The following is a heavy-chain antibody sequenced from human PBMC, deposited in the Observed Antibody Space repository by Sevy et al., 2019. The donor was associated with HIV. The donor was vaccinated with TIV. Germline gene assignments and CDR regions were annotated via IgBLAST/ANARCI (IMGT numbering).Heavy chain of an antibody. V-gene: IGHV4-34*01. Sequence: SETLSLTCAVYGGSFSGYYWSWIRQPPGKGLEWIGEINHSGSTNYNPSLKSRVTISVDTSKNQFSLKPSSVTAADTAVYYCARADHIAVAGTFDYWGQGTLVTVSS. CDR1: GGSFSGYY. CDR2: INHSGST. D-gene: IGHD6-19*01. J-gene: IGHJ4*02. CDR3: ARADHIAVAGTFDY.